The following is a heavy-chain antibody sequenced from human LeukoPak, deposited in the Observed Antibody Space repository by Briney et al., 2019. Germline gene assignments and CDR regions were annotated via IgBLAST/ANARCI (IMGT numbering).Heavy chain of an antibody. V-gene: IGHV1-2*02. CDR1: GYTFTGYY. J-gene: IGHJ3*02. CDR3: ARDVTTSGSYNVRGAFDI. D-gene: IGHD1-26*01. Sequence: GASVKVSCKASGYTFTGYYMHWVRQAPGQGLEWMGWINPNSGGTNYAQKFQGRVTMTRDTSISTAYMELSRLRSDDTAVYYCARDVTTSGSYNVRGAFDIWGQGTMVTVSS. CDR2: INPNSGGT.